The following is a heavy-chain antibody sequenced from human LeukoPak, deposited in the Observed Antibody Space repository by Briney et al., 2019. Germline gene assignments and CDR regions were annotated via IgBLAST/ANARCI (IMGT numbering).Heavy chain of an antibody. CDR1: DDSIISSSHN. V-gene: IGHV4-39*07. CDR2: IYYSGRT. CDR3: ARQSGVGSGSLNWIDP. Sequence: SETLSLTCSVSDDSIISSSHNWGWIRQPPGKGLEWIGSIYYSGRTYYSSSLKSRVTMSVDTSKNHFSLKLSSVTAADTAVYYCARQSGVGSGSLNWIDPWGQGTLVTVSS. J-gene: IGHJ5*02. D-gene: IGHD3-10*01.